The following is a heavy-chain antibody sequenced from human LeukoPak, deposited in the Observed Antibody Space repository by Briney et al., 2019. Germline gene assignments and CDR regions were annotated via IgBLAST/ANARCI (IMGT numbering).Heavy chain of an antibody. CDR2: IYTGGNT. CDR3: ARHGALNWFNFDY. D-gene: IGHD1-20*01. Sequence: GGSLRLSCVASGFTVNSNYMSWVRQAPGKGLEWVSVIYTGGNTYYADSVKGRLTISRDNSKNTVYLQMNSLRAEDTAVYYCARHGALNWFNFDYWGQGTLVTVSS. J-gene: IGHJ4*02. CDR1: GFTVNSNY. V-gene: IGHV3-53*01.